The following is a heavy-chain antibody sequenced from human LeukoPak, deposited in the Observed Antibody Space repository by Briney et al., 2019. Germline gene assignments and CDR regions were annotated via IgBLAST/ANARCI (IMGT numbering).Heavy chain of an antibody. CDR2: ISSSSGHI. CDR3: ARDPGTVADPYFDY. CDR1: GFTFSSYN. J-gene: IGHJ4*02. V-gene: IGHV3-21*01. Sequence: VGSLRLSCAASGFTFSSYNMNWVRQPPGKGLEWVSSISSSSGHIHYANSVKGRFTISRDNANNSLYLQMNSLRDEDTAVYYCARDPGTVADPYFDYWGQGSLVTVPS. D-gene: IGHD6-19*01.